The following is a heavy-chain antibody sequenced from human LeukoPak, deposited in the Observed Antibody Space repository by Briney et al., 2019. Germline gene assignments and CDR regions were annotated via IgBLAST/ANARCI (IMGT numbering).Heavy chain of an antibody. CDR3: AKDPSYE. CDR2: ISGGGGGT. D-gene: IGHD3-22*01. CDR1: GFXFSNYA. V-gene: IGHV3-23*01. Sequence: PGGSLRLSCAASGFXFSNYAISWVRQAPGKGLEWVSGISGGGGGTTSYADSVKGRFTISRDNSKNTLFLQMNSLRADDTAVYYCAKDPSYEWGQGTLVTVSS. J-gene: IGHJ4*02.